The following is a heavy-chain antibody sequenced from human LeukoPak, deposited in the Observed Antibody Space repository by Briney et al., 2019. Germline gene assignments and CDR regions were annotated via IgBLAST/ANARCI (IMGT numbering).Heavy chain of an antibody. V-gene: IGHV4-31*03. CDR3: ARDWVGNSNGTMGRSYWYFDL. D-gene: IGHD4-23*01. J-gene: IGHJ2*01. CDR2: IYYIGST. Sequence: SETLSLTCTVSGGSISSGGYYWSWIRQHPGKGLEWIGYIYYIGSTYYNPSLKSRVTISVDTSKNQFSLKLSSVTAADTAVYYCARDWVGNSNGTMGRSYWYFDLWGRGTLVTLSS. CDR1: GGSISSGGYY.